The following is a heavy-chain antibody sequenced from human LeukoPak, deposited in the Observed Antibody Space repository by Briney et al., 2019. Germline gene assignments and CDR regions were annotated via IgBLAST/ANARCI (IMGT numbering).Heavy chain of an antibody. V-gene: IGHV3-23*01. CDR1: GFTFSSYA. D-gene: IGHD5-24*01. CDR3: AKTGDGLYFDY. Sequence: GGSLRLSCAASGFTFSSYAMSWVRQAPGKGLEWVSAISGSGGSTYYADSVKGRFTISRDHSKSTLYLQMNSLRAEDTAVYYCAKTGDGLYFDYWGQGILVTVSS. CDR2: ISGSGGST. J-gene: IGHJ4*02.